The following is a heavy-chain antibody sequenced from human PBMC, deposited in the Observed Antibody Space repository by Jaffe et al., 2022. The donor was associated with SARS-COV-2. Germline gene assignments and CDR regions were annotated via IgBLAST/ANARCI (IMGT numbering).Heavy chain of an antibody. J-gene: IGHJ4*02. CDR2: IRSKANRYAT. V-gene: IGHV3-73*02. CDR3: TRTFAVINDF. D-gene: IGHD6-19*01. CDR1: GFTFSDFA. Sequence: EVQLVESGGGLVQPGGSLKLSCAASGFTFSDFAVHWVRKASGKGLEWVGRIRSKANRYATAYAGSVKGRFTISRDDSKNTAYLQMSSLGTDDSAVYYCTRTFAVINDFWGQGTLVTVSA.